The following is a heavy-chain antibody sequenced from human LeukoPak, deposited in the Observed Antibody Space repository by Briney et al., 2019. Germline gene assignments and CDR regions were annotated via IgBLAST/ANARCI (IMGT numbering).Heavy chain of an antibody. V-gene: IGHV3-23*01. CDR1: GLTFTTYA. CDR2: ISGSGGST. D-gene: IGHD5-12*01. Sequence: GGSLRLSCAASGLTFTTYAMSWVRQAPGKGLEWVSAISGSGGSTYYADSVKGRFTISRDNSKNTLYLQMNSLRAEDTAVYYCAKVRWLRDLSENWFDPWGQGTLVTVSS. CDR3: AKVRWLRDLSENWFDP. J-gene: IGHJ5*02.